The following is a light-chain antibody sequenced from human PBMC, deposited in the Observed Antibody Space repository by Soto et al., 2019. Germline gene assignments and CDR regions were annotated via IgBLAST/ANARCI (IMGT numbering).Light chain of an antibody. Sequence: EIVLTQSPGTLSLSPGERATLSCRASQSVNSNYLAWYRQKPGQAPRLLIYAASNRATGIPARFSGSGSGTDFTLTISSLEPEDVAVYYCQQRSSWPLTFGGGTKVDI. J-gene: IGKJ4*01. CDR3: QQRSSWPLT. V-gene: IGKV3-11*01. CDR1: QSVNSNY. CDR2: AAS.